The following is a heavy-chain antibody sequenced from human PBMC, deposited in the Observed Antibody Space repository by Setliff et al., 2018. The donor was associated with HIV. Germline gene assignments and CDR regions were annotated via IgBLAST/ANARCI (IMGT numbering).Heavy chain of an antibody. Sequence: GGSLRLSCAASGFTFNNYAIHWVRQAPGKGLEWVALISYDGTYKYYAESVKGRFTISRDNSRNTLYLQMNSLRTEDTAVYYCARGASSSWYYFDYWGQGALVTVS. J-gene: IGHJ4*02. D-gene: IGHD6-13*01. CDR2: ISYDGTYK. CDR3: ARGASSSWYYFDY. CDR1: GFTFNNYA. V-gene: IGHV3-30*04.